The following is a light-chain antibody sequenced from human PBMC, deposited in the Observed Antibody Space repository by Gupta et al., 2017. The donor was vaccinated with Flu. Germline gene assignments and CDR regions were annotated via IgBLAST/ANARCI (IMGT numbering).Light chain of an antibody. J-gene: IGKJ4*01. CDR2: GAS. CDR3: QQAHSFPLT. V-gene: IGKV1-12*01. Sequence: IQLTQSPSSVSASTGDRVTITCRASQDISNWLAWYQQKPGEAPQLLIYGASNLQTGVPTRFGGSGSGTHFTLTITNLQPEDFATYFCQQAHSFPLTFGGGTKVQIK. CDR1: QDISNW.